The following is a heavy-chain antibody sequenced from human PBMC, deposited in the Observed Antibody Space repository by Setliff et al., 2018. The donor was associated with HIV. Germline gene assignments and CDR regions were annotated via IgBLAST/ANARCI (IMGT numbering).Heavy chain of an antibody. Sequence: SETLSLTCSVSGISINGYYWSWIRQSPRTRLEWIGYVSSIWNTNYNPSLKSRVTISVDTSKNQFSLQLNSVTAADTAVYFCARTRAPYFFDFWGQRAQVTVSS. CDR1: GISINGYY. D-gene: IGHD1-26*01. V-gene: IGHV4-4*08. CDR3: ARTRAPYFFDF. J-gene: IGHJ4*02. CDR2: VSSIWNT.